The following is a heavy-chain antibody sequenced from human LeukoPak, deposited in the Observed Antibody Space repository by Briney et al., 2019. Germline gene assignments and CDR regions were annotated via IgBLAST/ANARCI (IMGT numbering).Heavy chain of an antibody. Sequence: SETLSLTCTVSGGSISSYYWSWIRQPPGKGLEWIGYVYYSGSTNYNPSLKSRVTISVDTSKNQFSLKLSSVTAADTAVYFCARSGYSYGADSLDIWGQGTMVTVSS. CDR3: ARSGYSYGADSLDI. D-gene: IGHD5-18*01. J-gene: IGHJ3*02. V-gene: IGHV4-59*01. CDR1: GGSISSYY. CDR2: VYYSGST.